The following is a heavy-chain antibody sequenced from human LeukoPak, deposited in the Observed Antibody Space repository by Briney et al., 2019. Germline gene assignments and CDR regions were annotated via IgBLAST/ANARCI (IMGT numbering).Heavy chain of an antibody. CDR3: ARASGYSSGWPYDY. CDR1: GFTFSSYS. CDR2: ISSSSSYI. Sequence: GGSLRLSCAASGFTFSSYSMNWVRQAPGKGLEWVSSISSSSSYIYYADSVKGRFTISRDNSKNTLYLQMNSLRAEDTAVYYCARASGYSSGWPYDYWGQGTLVTVSS. V-gene: IGHV3-21*04. J-gene: IGHJ4*02. D-gene: IGHD6-19*01.